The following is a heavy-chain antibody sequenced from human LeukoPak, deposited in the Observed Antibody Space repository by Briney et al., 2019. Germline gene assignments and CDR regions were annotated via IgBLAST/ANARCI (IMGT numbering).Heavy chain of an antibody. CDR1: GFTFSDYY. CDR3: ASSYCSSTSCSASFDY. Sequence: PGGSLRLSCAASGFTFSDYYMSWIRQAPGKGLEWVSYISSSGSTIYYADSVKGRFTISRDNAKNSLYLQMNSLRAGDTAVYYCASSYCSSTSCSASFDYWGQGTLVTVSS. D-gene: IGHD2-2*01. V-gene: IGHV3-11*01. J-gene: IGHJ4*02. CDR2: ISSSGSTI.